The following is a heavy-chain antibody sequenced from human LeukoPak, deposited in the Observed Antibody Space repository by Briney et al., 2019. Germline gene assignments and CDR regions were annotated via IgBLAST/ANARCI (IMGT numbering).Heavy chain of an antibody. D-gene: IGHD3-22*01. V-gene: IGHV4-34*01. CDR3: ARGTADYEGNWFDP. CDR2: INHSGST. J-gene: IGHJ5*02. Sequence: PSETLSLTCAVYGGSFSGYYWSWIRQPPGKGLEWIGEINHSGSTNYNPSLKSRVTISVDTSKNQFSLKLSSVTAADTAVYYCARGTADYEGNWFDPWGQGTLVTVSS. CDR1: GGSFSGYY.